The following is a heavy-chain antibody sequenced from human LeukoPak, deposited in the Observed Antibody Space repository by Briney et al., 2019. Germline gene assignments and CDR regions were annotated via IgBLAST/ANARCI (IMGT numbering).Heavy chain of an antibody. J-gene: IGHJ3*02. CDR3: ARVRYYDSSGYYHDAFDI. CDR2: INQDGSEK. Sequence: QSGGSLRLSCAASGFTFSNYWMSWVRQAPGKGLEWVANINQDGSEKYYVDSVKGRFTISRDNAKNSLYLQMNRLRAEDTAVYYCARVRYYDSSGYYHDAFDIWGQGTMVTVSS. V-gene: IGHV3-7*01. D-gene: IGHD3-22*01. CDR1: GFTFSNYW.